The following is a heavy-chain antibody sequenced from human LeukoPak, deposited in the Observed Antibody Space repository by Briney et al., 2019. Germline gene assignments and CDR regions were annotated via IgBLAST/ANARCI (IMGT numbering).Heavy chain of an antibody. V-gene: IGHV3-23*01. J-gene: IGHJ1*01. CDR1: GLTVSSNH. Sequence: PGGSLRLSRAASGLTVSSNHMSWVRQAPGKGLEWVSAISGSGGSTYYADSVKGRFTISRDNSKNTLYLQMNSLRAEDTAVYYCAKGPGAVVQTGYFQHWGQGTLVTVSS. D-gene: IGHD6-19*01. CDR2: ISGSGGST. CDR3: AKGPGAVVQTGYFQH.